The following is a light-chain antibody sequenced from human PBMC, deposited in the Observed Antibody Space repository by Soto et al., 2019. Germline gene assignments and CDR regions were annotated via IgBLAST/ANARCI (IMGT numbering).Light chain of an antibody. CDR3: QQRSTWPIS. Sequence: EIVLTHYPATLSSSPGETATLSCRALQCVSSSFAWYHQKPGQTPRLLICDASNRATGIPARFSGSGSGTDFALAVSSHEPEDFDVYYCQQRSTWPISCGGGTKVEIK. V-gene: IGKV3-11*01. CDR2: DAS. CDR1: QCVSSS. J-gene: IGKJ4*02.